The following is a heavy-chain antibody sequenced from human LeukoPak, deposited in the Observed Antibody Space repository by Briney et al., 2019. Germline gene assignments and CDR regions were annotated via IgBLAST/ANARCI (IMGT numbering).Heavy chain of an antibody. Sequence: GESLKISCKGSGYSFTSYWIGWVRQMSGKGLEWMGIIYPGDSDTRHSPSFQGQVTISADKSISTAYLQWSSLKASDTAIYYCTRPGANDAFDIWGQGTMVTVSS. D-gene: IGHD3-10*01. CDR2: IYPGDSDT. J-gene: IGHJ3*02. CDR3: TRPGANDAFDI. V-gene: IGHV5-51*01. CDR1: GYSFTSYW.